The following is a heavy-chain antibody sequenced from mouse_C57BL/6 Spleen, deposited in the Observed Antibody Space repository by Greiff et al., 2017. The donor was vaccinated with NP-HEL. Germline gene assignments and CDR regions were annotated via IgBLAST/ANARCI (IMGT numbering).Heavy chain of an antibody. CDR1: GYTFTDYY. CDR2: INPYNGGT. Sequence: EVQLQQSGPVLVKPGASVKMSCKASGYTFTDYYMNWVKQSHGKSLEWIGVINPYNGGTSYNQKFKGKATLTVDKSSSTAYMELNSLTSEDSAVYYCAKVGLRREAWFAYWGQGTLVTVSA. CDR3: AKVGLRREAWFAY. V-gene: IGHV1-19*01. J-gene: IGHJ3*01. D-gene: IGHD2-4*01.